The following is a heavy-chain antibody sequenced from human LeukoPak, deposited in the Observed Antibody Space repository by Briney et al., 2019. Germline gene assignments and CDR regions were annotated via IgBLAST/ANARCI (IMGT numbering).Heavy chain of an antibody. V-gene: IGHV3-21*04. D-gene: IGHD1-1*01. CDR2: ISSSSSYI. J-gene: IGHJ6*03. Sequence: GGSLRLSCAASGFTFSSYSMNWVRQAPGKGLEWVSSISSSSSYIYYADSVKGRFTISRDNAKNSLYLQMNSLRAEDMALYYCAKGGGGTNYYYMDVWGKGTTVTVSS. CDR1: GFTFSSYS. CDR3: AKGGGGTNYYYMDV.